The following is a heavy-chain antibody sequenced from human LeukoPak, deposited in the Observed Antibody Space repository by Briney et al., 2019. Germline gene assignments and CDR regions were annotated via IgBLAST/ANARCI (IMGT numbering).Heavy chain of an antibody. V-gene: IGHV4-59*08. D-gene: IGHD2-15*01. CDR1: GGSINSYN. CDR2: ISYNGSP. J-gene: IGHJ4*02. Sequence: SETLSLTCTVSGGSINSYNWNWIRQPPGKGLEWIGYISYNGSPDYNPSFKSRVAMSVDTSQGQFSLRLSSVTAADTAVYYCARFRGTSSWHQEVFDYWGQGAPVTVSS. CDR3: ARFRGTSSWHQEVFDY.